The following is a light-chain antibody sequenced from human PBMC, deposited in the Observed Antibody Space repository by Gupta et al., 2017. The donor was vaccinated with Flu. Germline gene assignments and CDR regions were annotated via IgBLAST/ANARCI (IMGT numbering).Light chain of an antibody. CDR2: DPS. J-gene: IGKJ2*01. CDR3: QQYNYWPST. V-gene: IGKV3-15*01. Sequence: HIPSQAPRLIIYDPSTRATGIAARFSGSGSGTEFTLTFHSLQSSDFAVYYCQQYNYWPSTFGLGTILAIK.